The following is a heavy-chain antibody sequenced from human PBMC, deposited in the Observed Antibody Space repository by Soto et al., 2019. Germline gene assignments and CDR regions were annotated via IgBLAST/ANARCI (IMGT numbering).Heavy chain of an antibody. CDR3: ARSYDSNGYYDWYFDL. CDR1: GFTVSSNY. CDR2: IYSGGST. Sequence: EVQLVESGGGLIQPGGSLRLSCAASGFTVSSNYMSWVRQAPGKGLEWVSVIYSGGSTYYADSVKGRFTISRDNSKNTLYLQMNSLRAEDTAVYYCARSYDSNGYYDWYFDLWGRGTLVTVSS. D-gene: IGHD3-22*01. V-gene: IGHV3-53*01. J-gene: IGHJ2*01.